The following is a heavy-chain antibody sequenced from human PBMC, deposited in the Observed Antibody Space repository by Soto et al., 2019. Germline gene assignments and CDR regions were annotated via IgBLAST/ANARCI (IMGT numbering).Heavy chain of an antibody. J-gene: IGHJ4*02. D-gene: IGHD6-6*01. Sequence: GGSLRLSCAASGFTFSSYGMHWVRQAPGKGLEWVAVISYDGSNKYYADSVKGRFTISRDNSKNTLYLQMNSLRAEDTAVYYCAKDSLKQLVFFSAPYDYWGQGTLVTSPQ. CDR2: ISYDGSNK. CDR1: GFTFSSYG. CDR3: AKDSLKQLVFFSAPYDY. V-gene: IGHV3-30*18.